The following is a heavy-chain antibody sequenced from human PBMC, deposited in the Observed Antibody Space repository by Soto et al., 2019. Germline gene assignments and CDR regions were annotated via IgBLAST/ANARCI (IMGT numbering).Heavy chain of an antibody. J-gene: IGHJ4*02. CDR3: AGGIAARPLGY. CDR2: IYYSGKT. CDR1: GDSISSSTYS. D-gene: IGHD6-6*01. Sequence: PSETLSLTCTVSGDSISSSTYSWGWIRQPPGKGLEYIGTIYYSGKTYYNWPLESRVTMSLDTSKNQFSLKLSSVTAADTAVYYCAGGIAARPLGYWGQGTLVTVSS. V-gene: IGHV4-39*07.